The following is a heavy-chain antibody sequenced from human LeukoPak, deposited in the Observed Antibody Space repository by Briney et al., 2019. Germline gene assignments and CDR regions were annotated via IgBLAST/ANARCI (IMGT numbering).Heavy chain of an antibody. CDR1: GGSFSGYY. V-gene: IGHV4-34*01. D-gene: IGHD6-13*01. Sequence: SETLSLTCAVYGGSFSGYYWSWIRQPPGKGLEWIGEINHSGSTNYNPSLKSRVTISVDTSKNQFSLKLSSVTAADTAVYYCARDRGQLGIDYWGQGTLVTVSS. J-gene: IGHJ4*02. CDR2: INHSGST. CDR3: ARDRGQLGIDY.